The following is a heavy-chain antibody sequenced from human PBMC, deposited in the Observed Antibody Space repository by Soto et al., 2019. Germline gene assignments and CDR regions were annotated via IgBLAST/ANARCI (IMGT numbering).Heavy chain of an antibody. Sequence: QVQLVQSGAEVKESGASVKVSCKASGYTFTGHYIHWVRQAPGQGFEWVGEIGPKNGDTRYAQKFQGRVAMTKDSSITTVYMELSNLSPDETAVYYCGRGRSGELVVFYWGQGTLVTVHS. D-gene: IGHD1-7*01. CDR1: GYTFTGHY. CDR2: IGPKNGDT. J-gene: IGHJ4*02. V-gene: IGHV1-2*02. CDR3: GRGRSGELVVFY.